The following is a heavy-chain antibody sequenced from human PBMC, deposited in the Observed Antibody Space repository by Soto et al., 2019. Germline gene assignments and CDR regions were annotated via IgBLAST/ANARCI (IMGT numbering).Heavy chain of an antibody. J-gene: IGHJ4*02. D-gene: IGHD5-12*01. V-gene: IGHV4-30-2*01. CDR1: GASITFGGYS. Sequence: SDTLSLTCTVCGASITFGGYSWSWIRQTPGKGLEWIGYINHRETTFYNPSFESRLTLSIDRANNQFSLKLHSMSAADRAVYFCARGGGYESFDHWGQCILVTVSS. CDR2: INHRETT. CDR3: ARGGGYESFDH.